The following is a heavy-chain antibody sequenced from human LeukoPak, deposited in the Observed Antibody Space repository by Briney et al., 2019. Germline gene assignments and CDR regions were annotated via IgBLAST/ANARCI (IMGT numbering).Heavy chain of an antibody. D-gene: IGHD5-18*01. J-gene: IGHJ4*02. V-gene: IGHV1-18*01. CDR2: ISAYDGNT. CDR1: GYTFTSYG. Sequence: GASVKVSCKASGYTFTSYGISWVRQAPGQGLEWMGWISAYDGNTNYAQKLQGRVTMTTDTSTTTAYMELRSLRSDDTAVYYCAINVDTAMVLFDYWGQGTLVTVSS. CDR3: AINVDTAMVLFDY.